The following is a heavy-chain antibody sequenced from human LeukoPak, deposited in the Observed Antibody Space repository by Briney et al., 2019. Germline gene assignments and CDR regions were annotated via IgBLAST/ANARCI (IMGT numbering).Heavy chain of an antibody. CDR3: ARDSRAYTFPFDY. J-gene: IGHJ4*02. V-gene: IGHV1-18*04. CDR2: ISPYNGDT. D-gene: IGHD2/OR15-2a*01. Sequence: ASVKVSCKTSGYTFTSYAVGWVRQAPGQGLEWMGWISPYNGDTKYAQNVQGRLTLTTDTSTRTVYMELRSLRSDDTAVCYCARDSRAYTFPFDYWGQGTLVTVSS. CDR1: GYTFTSYA.